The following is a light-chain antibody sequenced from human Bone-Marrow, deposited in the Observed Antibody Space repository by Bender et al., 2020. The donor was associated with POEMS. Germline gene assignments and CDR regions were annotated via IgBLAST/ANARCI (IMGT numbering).Light chain of an antibody. Sequence: QSALTQPPSASGSPGQSVTISCTGTSSDIGTYNYVSWFQQHPEKAPKLLIYEVTKGASGLSHRFSGSKSGDTASLTISGLQAADEAHYYCNSYTTSGQIVFGGGTKLTVL. CDR3: NSYTTSGQIV. V-gene: IGLV2-14*02. J-gene: IGLJ2*01. CDR2: EVT. CDR1: SSDIGTYNY.